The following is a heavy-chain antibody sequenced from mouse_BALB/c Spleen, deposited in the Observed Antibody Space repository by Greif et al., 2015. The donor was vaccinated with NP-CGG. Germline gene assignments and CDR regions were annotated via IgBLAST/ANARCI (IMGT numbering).Heavy chain of an antibody. CDR2: INPGSSTI. CDR3: ARHGNYAMDY. J-gene: IGHJ4*01. Sequence: DVQLQESGGGLVQPGGSLNLSCAASGFDFSRYWMSWARQAPGKGQEWIGEINPGSSTINYTPSLKDKFIISRDNAKNTLYLQMSKVRSEDTALYYCARHGNYAMDYWGQGTSVTVSS. D-gene: IGHD2-1*01. V-gene: IGHV4-2*02. CDR1: GFDFSRYW.